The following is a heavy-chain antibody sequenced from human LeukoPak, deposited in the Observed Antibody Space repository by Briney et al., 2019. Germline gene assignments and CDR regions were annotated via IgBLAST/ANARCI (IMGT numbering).Heavy chain of an antibody. CDR3: ARDKVQGSEWGSNFDY. D-gene: IGHD2-15*01. J-gene: IGHJ4*02. CDR2: TNRRGDIT. CDR1: GYTFGDYG. Sequence: GGSLRLSCAASGYTFGDYGMSWVRQVPGKGLEWVSGTNRRGDITGYADFVKGRFTISRDNAKNSLYLQMNSLRAEDTAVYYCARDKVQGSEWGSNFDYWGQGTLVTVSS. V-gene: IGHV3-20*04.